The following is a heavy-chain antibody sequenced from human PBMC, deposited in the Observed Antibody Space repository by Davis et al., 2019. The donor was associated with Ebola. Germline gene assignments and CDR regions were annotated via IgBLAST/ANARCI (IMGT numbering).Heavy chain of an antibody. CDR2: ISNDGGKI. D-gene: IGHD6-6*01. V-gene: IGHV3-30*18. CDR1: GFTFSNYG. CDR3: AKGLRGQLVSTWYYGMDV. J-gene: IGHJ6*02. Sequence: SLKISCAASGFTFSNYGMHWVRQAPGKGLEWVALISNDGGKIYYADSVKGRFSISRDNSKNTLYLQMNSLRAEDTAVYYCAKGLRGQLVSTWYYGMDVWGQGTTVTVSS.